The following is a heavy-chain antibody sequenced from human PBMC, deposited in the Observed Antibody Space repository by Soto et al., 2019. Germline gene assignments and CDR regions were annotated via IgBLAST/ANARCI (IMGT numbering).Heavy chain of an antibody. CDR2: ISGGGDTT. Sequence: EVQLLESGGGLVQPGGSLRLSCAASGFTFTHYAVTWVRQAPGTGLEWVSAISGGGDTTSYAVSVKGRFTVSRDGSKNTLYLQMSSLRAEDTALYYCAKRRGGSGSLTPRVDFWGQGTLVTVSS. D-gene: IGHD3-10*01. CDR1: GFTFTHYA. V-gene: IGHV3-23*01. J-gene: IGHJ4*02. CDR3: AKRRGGSGSLTPRVDF.